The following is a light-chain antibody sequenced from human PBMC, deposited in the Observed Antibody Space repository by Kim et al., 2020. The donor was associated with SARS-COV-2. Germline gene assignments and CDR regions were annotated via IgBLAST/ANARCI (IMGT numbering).Light chain of an antibody. CDR3: QQRSNWPPALT. CDR1: QSFSTY. CDR2: DAS. Sequence: PGDRATLSCRASQSFSTYLAWYQQRPGQAPRLLIYDASNRATGIPDRFSGSGSGTDFTLTISSLESEDFAIYYCQQRSNWPPALTFGGGTKVDIK. V-gene: IGKV3-11*01. J-gene: IGKJ4*01.